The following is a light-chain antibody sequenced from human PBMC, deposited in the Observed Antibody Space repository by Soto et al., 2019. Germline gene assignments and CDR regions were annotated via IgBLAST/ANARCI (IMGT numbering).Light chain of an antibody. CDR1: QSVLYSSNNKNY. CDR2: LAS. Sequence: DIVLTQSPDSLAVSLGARATINCKSSQSVLYSSNNKNYLAWYQQKPGQPPKLLIYLASTWESGVPDRFSGSGSGTDFTLTISSLQAEDVAVYYCQQYYSTPLTFGGGTKVEIK. V-gene: IGKV4-1*01. CDR3: QQYYSTPLT. J-gene: IGKJ4*01.